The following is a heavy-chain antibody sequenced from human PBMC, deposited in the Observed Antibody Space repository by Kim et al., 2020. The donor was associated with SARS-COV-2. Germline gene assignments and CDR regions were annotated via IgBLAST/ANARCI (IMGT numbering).Heavy chain of an antibody. Sequence: DSVKGRFTISRDTSKSTLYLQMNSLRAEDTAVYYCARDRRGFNPYYGMDVWGQGTTVIVSS. J-gene: IGHJ6*02. CDR3: ARDRRGFNPYYGMDV. D-gene: IGHD3-10*01. V-gene: IGHV3-23*01.